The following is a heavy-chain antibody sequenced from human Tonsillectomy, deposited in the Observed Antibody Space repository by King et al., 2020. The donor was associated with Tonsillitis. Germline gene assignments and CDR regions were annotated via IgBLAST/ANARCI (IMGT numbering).Heavy chain of an antibody. V-gene: IGHV4-59*01. CDR3: ARVGFWSGYHYFDY. CDR1: GGSISSYY. CDR2: IFYSGGT. D-gene: IGHD3-3*01. Sequence: QLQESGPGLVKPSETLSLTCTVSGGSISSYYWSWIRQPPGKGLEWIGYIFYSGGTNYNPSLKSRVSISEDMSKTQFSLKLSSLTAADTAVYYCARVGFWSGYHYFDYWGQGTLVTVSS. J-gene: IGHJ4*02.